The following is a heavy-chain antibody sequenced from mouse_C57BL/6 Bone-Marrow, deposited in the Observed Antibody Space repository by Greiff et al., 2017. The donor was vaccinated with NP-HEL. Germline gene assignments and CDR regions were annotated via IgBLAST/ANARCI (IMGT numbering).Heavy chain of an antibody. D-gene: IGHD1-1*01. J-gene: IGHJ1*03. CDR2: INPSNGGT. Sequence: QVQLQQSGTELVKPGASVKLSCKASGYTFTSYWMHWVKQRPGQGLEWIGNINPSNGGTNYNEKFKSKATLTVDKSSSTAYMQLSSLTSEDSAVYYCARDYGSSFLYWYFDVWGTGTTVTVSS. CDR1: GYTFTSYW. CDR3: ARDYGSSFLYWYFDV. V-gene: IGHV1-53*01.